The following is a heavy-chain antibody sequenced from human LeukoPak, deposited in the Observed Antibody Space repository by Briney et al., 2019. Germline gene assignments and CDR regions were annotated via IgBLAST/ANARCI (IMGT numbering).Heavy chain of an antibody. D-gene: IGHD3-10*01. CDR2: IYYSGST. Sequence: GSLRLSCAASGFTFSSYEMNWIRQPPGKGLEWIGYIYYSGSTNYNPSLKSRVTISVDTSKNQFSLKLSSVTAADTAVYYCARSWFDAFDIWGQGTMVTVSS. J-gene: IGHJ3*02. CDR1: GFTFSSYE. CDR3: ARSWFDAFDI. V-gene: IGHV4-59*01.